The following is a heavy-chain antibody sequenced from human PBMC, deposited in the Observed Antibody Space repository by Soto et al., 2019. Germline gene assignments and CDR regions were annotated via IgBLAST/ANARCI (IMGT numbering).Heavy chain of an antibody. CDR1: GDKFAGYW. CDR3: ARGGVSTRTFDS. CDR2: IYPSDSDT. J-gene: IGHJ5*01. D-gene: IGHD3-3*01. V-gene: IGHV5-51*01. Sequence: GEARKISWNGSGDKFAGYWIAWVRQMPGKGLELMGIIYPSDSDTRYRPSFQGQVTISADKSISSDYLQWRSLRASDTAMYYCARGGVSTRTFDSWAQRTTVPGSS.